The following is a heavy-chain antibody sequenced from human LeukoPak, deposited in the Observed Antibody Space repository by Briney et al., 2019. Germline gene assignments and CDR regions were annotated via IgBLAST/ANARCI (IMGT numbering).Heavy chain of an antibody. CDR2: INDSGST. Sequence: SETLSLTCAVYGVSFSGYYWSWIRQPPGKGLERIGEINDSGSTNYNPSLKSRVTISVDTSKNQFSLRLTSVTVADTAVYYCARGVNDDLLTDYYYFDYWGQGTLVTVSS. CDR3: ARGVNDDLLTDYYYFDY. J-gene: IGHJ4*02. D-gene: IGHD3-9*01. CDR1: GVSFSGYY. V-gene: IGHV4-34*01.